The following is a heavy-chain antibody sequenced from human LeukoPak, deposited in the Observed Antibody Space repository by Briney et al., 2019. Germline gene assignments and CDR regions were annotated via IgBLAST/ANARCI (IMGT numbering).Heavy chain of an antibody. CDR2: ISGSGGST. CDR3: AKDIVVVPAVNSDAFDI. D-gene: IGHD2-2*01. CDR1: GFTFSSYA. Sequence: PGGSLRLSCAASGFTFSSYAMSWVRQAPGKGLEWVSAISGSGGSTYYADSVKGRFTISRDNSKNTLYLQMNSLRAEDTAVYYCAKDIVVVPAVNSDAFDIWGQGTMVTVSS. V-gene: IGHV3-23*01. J-gene: IGHJ3*02.